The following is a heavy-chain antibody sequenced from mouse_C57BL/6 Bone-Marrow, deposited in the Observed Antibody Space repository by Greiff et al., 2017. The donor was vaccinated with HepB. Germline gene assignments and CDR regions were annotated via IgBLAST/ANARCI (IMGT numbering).Heavy chain of an antibody. CDR1: GFTFSDAW. Sequence: EVKLMESGGGLVQPGGSMKLSCAASGFTFSDAWMDWVRQSPEKGLEWVAEIRNKANNHATYYAESVKGRFTISRDDSKSSVYLQMNSLRAEDTGIYYCTHLYGYDGGSGFDYWGQGTTLTVSS. V-gene: IGHV6-6*01. CDR2: IRNKANNHAT. J-gene: IGHJ2*01. D-gene: IGHD2-2*01. CDR3: THLYGYDGGSGFDY.